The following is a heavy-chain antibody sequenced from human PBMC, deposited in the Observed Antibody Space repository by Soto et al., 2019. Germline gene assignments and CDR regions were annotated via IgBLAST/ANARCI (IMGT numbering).Heavy chain of an antibody. J-gene: IGHJ3*02. CDR3: AADRYYYDSSGYSYAFDI. D-gene: IGHD3-22*01. CDR2: IVVGSGNT. V-gene: IGHV1-58*01. CDR1: GFTFTSSA. Sequence: SVKVSCKASGFTFTSSAVQWVRQARGQRLEWIGWIVVGSGNTNYAQKFQERVTITRDMSTSTAYMELSSLRSEDTAVYYCAADRYYYDSSGYSYAFDIWGQGTMVTVSS.